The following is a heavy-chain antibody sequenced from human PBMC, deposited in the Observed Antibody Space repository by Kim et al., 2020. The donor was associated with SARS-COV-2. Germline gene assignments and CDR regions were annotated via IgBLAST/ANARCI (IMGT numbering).Heavy chain of an antibody. J-gene: IGHJ4*02. V-gene: IGHV3-15*01. D-gene: IGHD3-9*01. Sequence: GGSLRLSCAASGFTFSNAWMSWVRQAPGKGLEWVGRIKSKTDGGTTDYAATVKGRFTISRDDTKNTLYLQMNSLKTEDTAVYYCTDSSPSYYVMLTGYRGDYWGQGTLVTVSS. CDR1: GFTFSNAW. CDR2: IKSKTDGGTT. CDR3: TDSSPSYYVMLTGYRGDY.